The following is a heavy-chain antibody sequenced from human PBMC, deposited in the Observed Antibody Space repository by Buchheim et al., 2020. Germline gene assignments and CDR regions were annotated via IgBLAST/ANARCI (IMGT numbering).Heavy chain of an antibody. CDR2: IKQDGSEK. Sequence: EVQLVESGGGLVQPGGSLRLSCAASGFTFSGYWMNWVRQAPGKGLEWVANIKQDGSEKCYVDSVKGRFTISRDNAKISLYLQLNSLRAEDTAVYYCARDGYSAFDIWGQGT. V-gene: IGHV3-7*01. CDR1: GFTFSGYW. J-gene: IGHJ3*02. CDR3: ARDGYSAFDI. D-gene: IGHD5-24*01.